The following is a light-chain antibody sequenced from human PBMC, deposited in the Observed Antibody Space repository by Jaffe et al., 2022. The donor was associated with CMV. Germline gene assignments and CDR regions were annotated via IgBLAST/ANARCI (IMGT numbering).Light chain of an antibody. J-gene: IGKJ1*01. V-gene: IGKV1-5*03. CDR3: HQYNTYPWT. CDR2: KAS. CDR1: QSINSW. Sequence: DIQMTQSPSTLSASVGDRVTITCRASQSINSWLAWYQQKSGKAPKVLIYKASSLESGVPSRFSGSGSGTEFTLTISSLQPDDSATYYCHQYNTYPWTFGHGTKVEIK.